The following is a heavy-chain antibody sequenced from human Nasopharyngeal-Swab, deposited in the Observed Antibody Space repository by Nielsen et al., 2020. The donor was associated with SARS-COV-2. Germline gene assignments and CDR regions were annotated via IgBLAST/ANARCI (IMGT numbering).Heavy chain of an antibody. CDR3: TREGIFGLESAFDI. D-gene: IGHD3/OR15-3a*01. CDR1: GFTFSSYS. V-gene: IGHV3-48*04. J-gene: IGHJ3*02. CDR2: ISSSSSTI. Sequence: GESLKISCAASGFTFSSYSMNWVRQAPGKGLEWVSYISSSSSTIYYADSVKGRFTISRDNAKNSLYLQMNSLRAEDTAVYYCTREGIFGLESAFDIWGQGTTVTVSS.